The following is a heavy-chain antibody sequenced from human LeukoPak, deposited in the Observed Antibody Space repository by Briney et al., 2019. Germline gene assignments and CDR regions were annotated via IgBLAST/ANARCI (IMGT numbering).Heavy chain of an antibody. CDR1: GFTFSNAW. Sequence: GGSLRLPCAASGFTFSNAWMSWVRQAPGKGLEWVGRIKSKTDGGTTDYAAPVKGRFTISRDDSKNTLYLQMNSLKTEDTAVYYCTTLMTTVTPPLDYWGQGTLVTVSS. D-gene: IGHD4-17*01. CDR3: TTLMTTVTPPLDY. CDR2: IKSKTDGGTT. J-gene: IGHJ4*02. V-gene: IGHV3-15*01.